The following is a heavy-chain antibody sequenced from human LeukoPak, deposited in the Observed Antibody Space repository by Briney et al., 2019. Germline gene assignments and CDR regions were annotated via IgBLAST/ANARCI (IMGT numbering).Heavy chain of an antibody. J-gene: IGHJ3*02. D-gene: IGHD2-21*02. V-gene: IGHV4-39*01. CDR1: GGSISSRSYY. Sequence: SEALSLTCTVSGGSISSRSYYWGWIRQPPGEGLEWIGSIYYSGSTYYNPSLKSLVTISVDTSKNQFSLKVTSVTAADTAVYYCARACGGDCFVVDAFDIWGQGTMVTVSS. CDR2: IYYSGST. CDR3: ARACGGDCFVVDAFDI.